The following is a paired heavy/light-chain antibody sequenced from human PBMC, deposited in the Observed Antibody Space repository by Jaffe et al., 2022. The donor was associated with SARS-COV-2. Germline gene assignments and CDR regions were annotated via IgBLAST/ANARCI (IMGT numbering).Light chain of an antibody. J-gene: IGKJ1*01. Sequence: DIQMTQSPSTLSASVGDRVTITCRASQSISSWLAWYQQKPGKAPKLLIYKASSLESGVPSRFSGSGSGTEFTLTISSLQPDDFATYYCQQYNTYWTFGQGTKVEIK. CDR2: KAS. V-gene: IGKV1-5*03. CDR3: QQYNTYWT. CDR1: QSISSW.
Heavy chain of an antibody. J-gene: IGHJ3*02. Sequence: EVQLVQSGAEVKKPGESLKISCKGSGYTFTNYWIGWVRQMPGKGLEWMGIIYPGDSDKRYSQSFQGQVTISADKSISTAYLQWSSLKASDTAIYYCARQPGIVVVGASDAFDIWGQGTMVTVSS. CDR2: IYPGDSDK. CDR1: GYTFTNYW. CDR3: ARQPGIVVVGASDAFDI. V-gene: IGHV5-51*01. D-gene: IGHD6-13*01.